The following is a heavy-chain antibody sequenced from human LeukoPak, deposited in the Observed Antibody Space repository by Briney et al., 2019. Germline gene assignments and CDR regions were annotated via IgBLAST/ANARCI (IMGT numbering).Heavy chain of an antibody. CDR1: GFTFSRYW. V-gene: IGHV4-39*01. CDR3: ARSPVLLWFGESFYWFDP. J-gene: IGHJ5*02. D-gene: IGHD3-10*01. Sequence: GSLRLSCAASGFTFSRYWMSWVRQAPGKGLEWIGSIYYSGSTYYNPSLKSRVTISVDTSKNQFSLKLSSVTAADTAVYYCARSPVLLWFGESFYWFDPWGQGTLVTVSS. CDR2: IYYSGST.